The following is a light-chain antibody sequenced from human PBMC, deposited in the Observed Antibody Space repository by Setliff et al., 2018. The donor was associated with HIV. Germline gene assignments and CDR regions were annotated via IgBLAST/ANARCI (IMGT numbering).Light chain of an antibody. Sequence: QSVLTQPASVSGSPGQSVFISCTGSSSDIGVYDYVSWYQQHPGNAPKLILYDVSDRPSGVSDRFSGSKSGNTASLTISGLQPEDEADYYCSSFTSSSTYGSYTSSSTYVFGIGTKVTVL. V-gene: IGLV2-14*03. J-gene: IGLJ1*01. CDR3: SSFTSSSTYGSYTSSSTYV. CDR2: DVS. CDR1: SSDIGVYDY.